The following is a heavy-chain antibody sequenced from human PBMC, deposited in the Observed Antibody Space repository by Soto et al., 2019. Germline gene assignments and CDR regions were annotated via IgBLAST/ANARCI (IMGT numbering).Heavy chain of an antibody. CDR1: GDSVSSKSAA. CDR3: ARSGNEGAVDY. J-gene: IGHJ4*02. CDR2: TYYRSKWYN. Sequence: RSVPCGISGDSVSSKSAAWNWIRTSPSRGLEWLGRTYYRSKWYNEYAVSVKSRIIINPDTSKNQFSLQLNSVTPEDTAVYYCARSGNEGAVDYWGQGTLVTVSS. V-gene: IGHV6-1*01. D-gene: IGHD1-26*01.